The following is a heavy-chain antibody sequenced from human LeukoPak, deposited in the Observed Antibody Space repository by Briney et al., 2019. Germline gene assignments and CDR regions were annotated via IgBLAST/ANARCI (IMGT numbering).Heavy chain of an antibody. CDR3: ARDGGTDYGDYAHYFDY. D-gene: IGHD4-17*01. CDR2: ISSSSSYI. V-gene: IGHV3-21*01. Sequence: PGGSLRLSCAASGFTFSSYSMNWVRQAPGKGLEWVSSISSSSSYIYYADSVKGRFTISRDNAKNSLYLQVNSLRAEDTAVYYCARDGGTDYGDYAHYFDYWGQGTLVTVSS. J-gene: IGHJ4*02. CDR1: GFTFSSYS.